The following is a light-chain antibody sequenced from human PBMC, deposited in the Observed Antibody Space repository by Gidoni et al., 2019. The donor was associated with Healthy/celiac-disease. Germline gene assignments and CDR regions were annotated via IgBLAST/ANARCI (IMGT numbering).Light chain of an antibody. CDR3: QQRSNWTLT. Sequence: EIVLTQSPATLSLSPGERATLSCRASQSVSSYLAWYQQKPGQAPRLLIYDVSNRATGIPARFSGSGSGTDLTLTISSLEPEDFAVYYCQQRSNWTLTFGGGTKVEIK. J-gene: IGKJ4*01. CDR1: QSVSSY. CDR2: DVS. V-gene: IGKV3-11*01.